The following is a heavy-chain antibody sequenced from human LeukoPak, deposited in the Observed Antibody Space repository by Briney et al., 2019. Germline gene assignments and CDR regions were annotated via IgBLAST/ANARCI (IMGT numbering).Heavy chain of an antibody. CDR1: GGSISSFY. V-gene: IGHV4-59*08. Sequence: SETLSLTCTVSGGSISSFYWSWIRHPPGKGLEWIGYIYYSGNSNYNPSLKSRVTISVDTSKNQFSLKLRSVTAADTAVYYCASHRGGWYFLDYRGQGTLVTVSS. CDR3: ASHRGGWYFLDY. CDR2: IYYSGNS. D-gene: IGHD6-19*01. J-gene: IGHJ4*02.